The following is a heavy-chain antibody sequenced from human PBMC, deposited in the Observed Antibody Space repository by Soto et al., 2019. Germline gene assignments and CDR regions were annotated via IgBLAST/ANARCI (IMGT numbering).Heavy chain of an antibody. Sequence: QVQLQQWGAGLLKPSETLSLTCAVYGGSFSGYYWSWIRQPPGKGLEWIGKINHSGSTNYNPSLKSRVTISVDTSKNQFSLKLSSVTAADTAVYYCARGFNVVVDTARSGYFDYWGQGTLVTVSS. CDR3: ARGFNVVVDTARSGYFDY. CDR2: INHSGST. V-gene: IGHV4-34*01. CDR1: GGSFSGYY. D-gene: IGHD5-18*01. J-gene: IGHJ4*02.